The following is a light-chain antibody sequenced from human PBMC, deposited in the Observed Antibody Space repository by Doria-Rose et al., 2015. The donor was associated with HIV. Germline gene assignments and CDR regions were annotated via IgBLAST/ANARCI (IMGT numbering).Light chain of an antibody. V-gene: IGLV2-14*03. CDR3: NSYTASSTHNYV. CDR1: SSDVGGFGY. Sequence: GSPGQSIPISCTGTSSDVGGFGYVSWYQQHPGKAPKLMIYDVSNRPSGVSNRFSGSKSGDTASLNISGLQAEDEADYYCNSYTASSTHNYVFGTGTKVTVL. CDR2: DVS. J-gene: IGLJ1*01.